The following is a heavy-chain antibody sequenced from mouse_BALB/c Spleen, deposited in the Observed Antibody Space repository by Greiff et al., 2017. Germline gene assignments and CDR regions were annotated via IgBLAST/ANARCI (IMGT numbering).Heavy chain of an antibody. Sequence: VQLQQSGPDLVAPSQSLSITCTVSGFSLTSYGVHWVRQPPGKGLEWLVVIWSDGSTTYNSALKSRLSISKDNSKSQVFLKMNSLQTDDTAMYYCARHGGYDGYYYAMDYWGQGTSVTVSS. J-gene: IGHJ4*01. CDR3: ARHGGYDGYYYAMDY. CDR1: GFSLTSYG. V-gene: IGHV2-6-2*01. CDR2: IWSDGST. D-gene: IGHD2-14*01.